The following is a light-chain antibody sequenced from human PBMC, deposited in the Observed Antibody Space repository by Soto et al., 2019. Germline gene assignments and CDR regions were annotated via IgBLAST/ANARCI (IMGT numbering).Light chain of an antibody. CDR2: GAS. V-gene: IGKV3-20*01. Sequence: EIVLTQSPGTLSLSPGERATLSCRASQSVSSSYLAWYQQKPGQAPRLLIYGASSRATGIPDRFNGSGSGTDFTLTISRLEPEDFAVYYCQQFGSSPPIFTFGPGTKVDIK. J-gene: IGKJ3*01. CDR1: QSVSSSY. CDR3: QQFGSSPPIFT.